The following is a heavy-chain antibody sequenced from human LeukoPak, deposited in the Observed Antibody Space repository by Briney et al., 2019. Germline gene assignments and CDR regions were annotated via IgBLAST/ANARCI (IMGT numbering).Heavy chain of an antibody. CDR2: IYYSGST. CDR3: ARAPGYSYGYGY. V-gene: IGHV4-59*01. Sequence: SETLSLTCAVSGGSISSYYWSWIRQPPGKGLEWIGYIYYSGSTSYNPSLKSRVTISVDTSKNQFSLKLSSVTAADTAVYYCARAPGYSYGYGYWGQGTLVTVSS. D-gene: IGHD5-18*01. J-gene: IGHJ4*02. CDR1: GGSISSYY.